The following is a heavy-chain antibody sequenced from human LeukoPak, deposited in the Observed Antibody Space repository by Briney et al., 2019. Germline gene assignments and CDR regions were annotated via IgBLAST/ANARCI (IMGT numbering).Heavy chain of an antibody. CDR1: GGSFSGYY. V-gene: IGHV4-34*01. D-gene: IGHD3-22*01. Sequence: SETLSLTCAVYGGSFSGYYWSWIRQPLGKGLEWIGEINHSGSTNYNPSLKSRVTISVDTSKNQFSLKLSSVTAADTAVYYCATTYYYDSSGYYYDYWGQGTLVTVSS. CDR3: ATTYYYDSSGYYYDY. J-gene: IGHJ4*02. CDR2: INHSGST.